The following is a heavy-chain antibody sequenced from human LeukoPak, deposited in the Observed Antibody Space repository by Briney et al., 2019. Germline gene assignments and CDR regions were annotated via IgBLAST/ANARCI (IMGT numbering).Heavy chain of an antibody. CDR2: IHPSDSDT. J-gene: IGHJ5*02. V-gene: IGHV5-51*01. CDR3: ARRIDFWSPFDP. CDR1: GYSFSNYW. D-gene: IGHD3-3*01. Sequence: GESLKISCKGSGYSFSNYWIAWVRQMPGKGLEWMGIIHPSDSDTRYSPSFEGQVTISADKSISTAYLQWSSLKASDTAMYYCARRIDFWSPFDPWGQGTLVTVSS.